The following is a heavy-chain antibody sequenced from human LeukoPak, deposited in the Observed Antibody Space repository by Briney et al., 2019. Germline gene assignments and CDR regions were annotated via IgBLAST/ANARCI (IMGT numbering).Heavy chain of an antibody. V-gene: IGHV1-2*02. CDR2: ISPNSGGT. J-gene: IGHJ4*02. D-gene: IGHD2-21*01. CDR3: AKEGTFTGIDILFDY. CDR1: GYTFTGYY. Sequence: ASVKVSCKASGYTFTGYYMHWVRQAPGQGLEWTGWISPNSGGTNYAQKFQGRVTMTRDTSISTAYMELSRLRSDDTAVYYCAKEGTFTGIDILFDYWGQGTLVTVSS.